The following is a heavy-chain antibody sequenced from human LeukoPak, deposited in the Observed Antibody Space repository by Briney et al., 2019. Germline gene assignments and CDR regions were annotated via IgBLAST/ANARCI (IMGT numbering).Heavy chain of an antibody. V-gene: IGHV1-69*13. J-gene: IGHJ3*02. CDR1: GGTFSSYA. CDR3: SSGHLGAFDI. Sequence: SVKVSCKASGGTFSSYAISWVRQAPGQGLEWMGGIIPIFGTANYAQKFRGRVTITADESTSTAYMELSSLRSEDTAVYYCSSGHLGAFDIWGQGTMVTVSS. CDR2: IIPIFGTA. D-gene: IGHD6-19*01.